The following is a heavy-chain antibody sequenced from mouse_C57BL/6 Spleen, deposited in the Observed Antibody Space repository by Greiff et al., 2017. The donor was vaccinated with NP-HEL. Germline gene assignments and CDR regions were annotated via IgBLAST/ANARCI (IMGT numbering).Heavy chain of an antibody. D-gene: IGHD2-3*01. CDR2: IDPSDSYT. CDR3: AREDDSYYVWFAY. Sequence: VQLQQPGAELVLPGASVKLSCKASGYTFTSYWMHWVKQRPGQGLEWIGEIDPSDSYTNYNQKVKGKSTLTVDKSSSTAYMQLSSQTSEDSAVYYCAREDDSYYVWFAYWGQGTLVTVSA. CDR1: GYTFTSYW. V-gene: IGHV1-69*01. J-gene: IGHJ3*01.